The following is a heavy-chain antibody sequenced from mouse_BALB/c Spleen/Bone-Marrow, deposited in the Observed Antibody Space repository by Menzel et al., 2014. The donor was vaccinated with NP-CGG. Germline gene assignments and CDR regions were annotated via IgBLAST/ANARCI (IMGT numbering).Heavy chain of an antibody. J-gene: IGHJ4*01. CDR3: ARRDYYRYAMDY. CDR1: GYTFTSYW. CDR2: IDPSDSYT. V-gene: IGHV1-69*02. Sequence: VQGVESGAELVKPGASVKPSCKASGYTFTSYWMHWVKQRPGQGLEWIGEIDPSDSYTNYNQNFKGKAPLTVDKSSSTAYMQLSSLTSEDSAVYYCARRDYYRYAMDYWGQGTSVTVSS. D-gene: IGHD2-14*01.